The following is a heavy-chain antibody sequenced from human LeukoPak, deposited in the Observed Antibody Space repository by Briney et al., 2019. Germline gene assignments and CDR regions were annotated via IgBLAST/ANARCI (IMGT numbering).Heavy chain of an antibody. CDR3: ARVAVARYWYFDL. CDR2: IYGGGST. J-gene: IGHJ2*01. V-gene: IGHV3-53*01. Sequence: GGTLRLSCAASGFTVSSNYMSWVRQAPGKGLEWVSIIYGGGSTYYADSVKGRFTISRDNVNNTLYLQMNSLRVEDTAVYYCARVAVARYWYFDLWGRGTLVTVSS. CDR1: GFTVSSNY. D-gene: IGHD6-19*01.